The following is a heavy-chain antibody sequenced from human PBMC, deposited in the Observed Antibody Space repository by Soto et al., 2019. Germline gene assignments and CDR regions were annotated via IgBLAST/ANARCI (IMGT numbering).Heavy chain of an antibody. D-gene: IGHD2-15*01. CDR3: DKRRGARGHFDY. CDR2: ISGSGGST. CDR1: GFPFGENA. Sequence: PGGSLRLSCAASGFPFGENAMSLVRQAPGKGLEWVSCISGSGGSTYYADSVRGRFTISRDNSKNTLSLQINSVTAEDTAVYFYDKRRGARGHFDYRGQGAIVTVSS. J-gene: IGHJ4*02. V-gene: IGHV3-23*01.